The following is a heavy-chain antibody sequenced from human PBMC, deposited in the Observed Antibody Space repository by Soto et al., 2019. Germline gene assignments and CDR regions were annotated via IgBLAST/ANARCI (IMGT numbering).Heavy chain of an antibody. CDR3: ARDGGPPIIAVADYFDY. Sequence: EASVKVSCKASGYTFTSYAMHWVRQAPGQRLEWMGWINAGNGNTKYSQKFQGRVTITRDTSASTAYMELSSLRSEDTAVYYCARDGGPPIIAVADYFDYWGQGTLVTVSS. CDR2: INAGNGNT. V-gene: IGHV1-3*01. D-gene: IGHD6-19*01. J-gene: IGHJ4*02. CDR1: GYTFTSYA.